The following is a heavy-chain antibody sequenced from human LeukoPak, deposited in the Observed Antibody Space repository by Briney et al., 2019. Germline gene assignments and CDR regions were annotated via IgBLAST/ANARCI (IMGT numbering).Heavy chain of an antibody. V-gene: IGHV3-21*01. CDR1: GFTFSSYS. Sequence: PGGSLRLSCAASGFTFSSYSMNWVRQAPGKGLEWVSSISSSSSYIYYADSVKGRFTISRDNAKNSLYLQMNSLRAEDTAVYYCARMVGWFGDSYPRWGQGTLVTVSS. CDR2: ISSSSSYI. D-gene: IGHD3-10*01. J-gene: IGHJ4*02. CDR3: ARMVGWFGDSYPR.